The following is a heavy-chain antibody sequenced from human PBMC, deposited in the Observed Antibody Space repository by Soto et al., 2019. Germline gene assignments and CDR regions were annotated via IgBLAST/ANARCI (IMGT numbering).Heavy chain of an antibody. V-gene: IGHV1-8*01. CDR1: GYTFTSYD. CDR2: MNPNSGNT. CDR3: ARRRNYDFWSGYYTWFDP. Sequence: VKVSCKASGYTFTSYDINWVRQATGQGLEWMGWMNPNSGNTGYAQKFQGRVTMTRNTSISTAYMELSSLRSEDTAVYYCARRRNYDFWSGYYTWFDPWGQGTLVTVSS. D-gene: IGHD3-3*01. J-gene: IGHJ5*02.